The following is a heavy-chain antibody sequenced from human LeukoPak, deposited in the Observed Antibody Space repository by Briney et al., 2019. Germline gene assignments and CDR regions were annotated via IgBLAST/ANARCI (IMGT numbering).Heavy chain of an antibody. CDR1: GYTFTSYG. V-gene: IGHV1-18*01. Sequence: GASVKVSCKASGYTFTSYGISGVRQAPGQGLEWMGWISAYNGNTNYAQKLQGRVTMTTDTSTSTAYMELRSLRSDDTAVYYCARDPGVLAVAGRWWPLVDYWGQGTLVTVSS. J-gene: IGHJ4*02. CDR2: ISAYNGNT. CDR3: ARDPGVLAVAGRWWPLVDY. D-gene: IGHD6-19*01.